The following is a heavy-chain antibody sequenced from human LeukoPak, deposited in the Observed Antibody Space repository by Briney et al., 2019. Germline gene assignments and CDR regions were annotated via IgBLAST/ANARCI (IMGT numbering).Heavy chain of an antibody. V-gene: IGHV3-23*01. J-gene: IGHJ4*02. CDR2: VSYTGGMT. Sequence: PGGSLRLSCAASGFPFSSYAMSWVRQTPGKGLEWVSAVSYTGGMTYYADSVKGRFTIPRDNSKNTLYLQMNGLRAEDTAVYYCAKDGRSDLGDHHEYFDYWGQGTLVTVSS. CDR3: AKDGRSDLGDHHEYFDY. CDR1: GFPFSSYA. D-gene: IGHD4-17*01.